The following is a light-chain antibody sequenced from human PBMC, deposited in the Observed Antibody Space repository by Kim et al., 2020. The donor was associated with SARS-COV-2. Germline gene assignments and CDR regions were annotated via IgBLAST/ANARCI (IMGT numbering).Light chain of an antibody. Sequence: SPGERATLSCRASQSVSSNLAWYQQKPGQAPRLLIFRASTRATSIPARFSGSGSGTEFTLTISSLQSEDFAVYYCQQYNNWPPRTFGQGTKVDIK. J-gene: IGKJ1*01. CDR3: QQYNNWPPRT. V-gene: IGKV3-15*01. CDR1: QSVSSN. CDR2: RAS.